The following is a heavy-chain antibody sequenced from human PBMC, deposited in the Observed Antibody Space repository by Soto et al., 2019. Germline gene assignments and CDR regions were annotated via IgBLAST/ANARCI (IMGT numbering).Heavy chain of an antibody. V-gene: IGHV3-49*03. CDR2: IRSKAYGGTT. D-gene: IGHD6-19*01. CDR1: GFTFGDYA. J-gene: IGHJ6*02. CDR3: TTPVAGTTVDYYYYGMDV. Sequence: PGGSLRLSCTASGFTFGDYAMSWFRQAPGKGLEWVGFIRSKAYGGTTEYAASVKGRFTISRDDSKSIAYLQMNSLKTEDTAVYYCTTPVAGTTVDYYYYGMDVWGQGTTVTVS.